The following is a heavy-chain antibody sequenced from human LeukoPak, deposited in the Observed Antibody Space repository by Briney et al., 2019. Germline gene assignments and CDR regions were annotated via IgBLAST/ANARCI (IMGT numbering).Heavy chain of an antibody. CDR3: ARRYSSGWVFDS. D-gene: IGHD6-19*01. V-gene: IGHV4-59*03. Sequence: SETLSLTCKVSGASISSYFWSWIRQPPGKGREWIGYFSPGGSTKYNPSLRSRVTILEDTAKNQLSLKLTSVTPADTAVYFCARRYSSGWVFDSWGRGTLVTVSS. CDR1: GASISSYF. J-gene: IGHJ4*02. CDR2: FSPGGST.